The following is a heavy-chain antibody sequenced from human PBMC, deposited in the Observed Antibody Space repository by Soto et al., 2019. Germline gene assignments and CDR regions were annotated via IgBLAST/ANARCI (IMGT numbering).Heavy chain of an antibody. D-gene: IGHD2-15*01. CDR1: GGSFSGYY. CDR2: INHSGST. CDR3: ARGRNIVVVVGRLRNWFDP. J-gene: IGHJ5*02. V-gene: IGHV4-34*01. Sequence: QVQLQQWGAGLLKPSETLSLTCAVYGGSFSGYYWSWIRQPPGKGLEWIGEINHSGSTNYNPSLNRRVTISVDTSKNQFSLKLSSVTAADTAVYYCARGRNIVVVVGRLRNWFDPWGQGTLVTVSS.